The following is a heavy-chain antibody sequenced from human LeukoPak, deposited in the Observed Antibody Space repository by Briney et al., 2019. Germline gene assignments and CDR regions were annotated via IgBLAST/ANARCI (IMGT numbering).Heavy chain of an antibody. D-gene: IGHD3-22*01. CDR3: ASGPYYYDTN. CDR1: GGSISSGGYY. Sequence: SQTLSLTCTVSGGSISSGGYYWSWIRQPPGKGLEWIGYIYHSGSTYYNPSLKSRVTISVDTSKNQFSLKLNSVTAADTAVYYCASGPYYYDTNWGQGTLVTVSS. J-gene: IGHJ4*02. CDR2: IYHSGST. V-gene: IGHV4-30-2*01.